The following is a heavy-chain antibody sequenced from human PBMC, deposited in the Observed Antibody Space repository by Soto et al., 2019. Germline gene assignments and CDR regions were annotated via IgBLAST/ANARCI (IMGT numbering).Heavy chain of an antibody. Sequence: SETLSLTCTVSGGSISRSSYYWGWIRQPPGKGLEWIGSINYSGNTYYNPSLKSRVTMSVDTSRNQFSLKLNSVTAADTAVYYCATRLSGSYSDYWGQGILVTVSS. J-gene: IGHJ4*02. CDR1: GGSISRSSYY. CDR2: INYSGNT. V-gene: IGHV4-39*01. D-gene: IGHD1-26*01. CDR3: ATRLSGSYSDY.